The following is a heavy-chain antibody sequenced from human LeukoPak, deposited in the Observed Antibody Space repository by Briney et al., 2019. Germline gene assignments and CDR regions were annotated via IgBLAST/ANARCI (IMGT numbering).Heavy chain of an antibody. J-gene: IGHJ1*01. CDR3: ANGRPCSGGSCYKYFQH. CDR1: GFTFTSSA. D-gene: IGHD2-15*01. CDR2: IVVGSGNT. Sequence: SVKVSCKASGFTFTSSAVQWVRQARGQRLEWIGWIVVGSGNTNYAQKFQERVTITRDMSTSTAYMELSSLRAEDTAVYYCANGRPCSGGSCYKYFQHWGQGTLVTVSS. V-gene: IGHV1-58*01.